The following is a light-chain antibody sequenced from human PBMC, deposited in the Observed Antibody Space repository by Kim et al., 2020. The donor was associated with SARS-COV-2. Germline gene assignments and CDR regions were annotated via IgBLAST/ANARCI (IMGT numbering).Light chain of an antibody. CDR2: KIS. V-gene: IGKV2-30*02. J-gene: IGKJ2*01. CDR3: MQTTHRPYT. CDR1: QRLVHSDGRTY. Sequence: DVVMTQSPLSLPVTLGQPASISCRSNQRLVHSDGRTYLNWFHQRPGQSPRRLIYKISTRDSWVPDRFSGSGSVTDFTLEISRVEAEDVGIYYCMQTTHRPYTFGQGTNLEIK.